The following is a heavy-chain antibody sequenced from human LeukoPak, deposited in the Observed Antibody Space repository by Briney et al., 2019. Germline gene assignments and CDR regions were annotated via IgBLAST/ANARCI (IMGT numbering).Heavy chain of an antibody. J-gene: IGHJ4*02. CDR3: AKGMARYCSGGSCYQYDY. CDR1: GFTFSSYA. V-gene: IGHV3-23*01. CDR2: ISDSGGST. D-gene: IGHD2-15*01. Sequence: GGSLTLSCAASGFTFSSYAMSWVHQAPGKGLEWVSAISDSGGSTYYADSVKGRFTISRDNSKNTLYLQMNSLRGEDTAVYYCAKGMARYCSGGSCYQYDYWGQGTLVTVSS.